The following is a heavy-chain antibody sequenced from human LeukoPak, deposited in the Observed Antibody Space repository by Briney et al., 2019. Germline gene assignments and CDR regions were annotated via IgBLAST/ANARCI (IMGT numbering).Heavy chain of an antibody. V-gene: IGHV4-61*02. D-gene: IGHD2-15*01. CDR1: GGSISSGSYY. J-gene: IGHJ5*02. Sequence: SETLSLTCTVSGGSISSGSYYWSWIRQPAGKGLEWIGRIYTSGSTNYNPSLKSRVTISVDTSKNQFSLKLSSVTAADTAVYYCARDIVVVVAATPLGWFDPWGQGTLVTVSS. CDR3: ARDIVVVVAATPLGWFDP. CDR2: IYTSGST.